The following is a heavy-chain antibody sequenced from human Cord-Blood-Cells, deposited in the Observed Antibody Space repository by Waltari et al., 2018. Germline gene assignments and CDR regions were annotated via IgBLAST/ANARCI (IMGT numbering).Heavy chain of an antibody. CDR3: ARDPMTEGDSSDYYMDV. CDR1: GFTFSSYA. D-gene: IGHD3-22*01. Sequence: QVQLVESGGGVVQPGGSLRLSCAASGFTFSSYAMHWVRQAPGKGLEWVAVISYDGSNKYYADSVKGRFTISRDNSKNTLYLQMNSLRAEDTAVYYCARDPMTEGDSSDYYMDVWGKGTTVTVSS. V-gene: IGHV3-30-3*01. CDR2: ISYDGSNK. J-gene: IGHJ6*03.